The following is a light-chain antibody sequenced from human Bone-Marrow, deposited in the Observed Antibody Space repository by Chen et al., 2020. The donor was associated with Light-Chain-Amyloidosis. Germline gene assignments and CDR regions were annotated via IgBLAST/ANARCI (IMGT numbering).Light chain of an antibody. CDR1: QTISSNY. CDR3: QQYGTSPLT. CDR2: GSS. Sequence: ELVLPHSPGTLALSPGEGANLSCRASQTISSNYLTWYQQKFGQAPRLLSYGSSSRATGIPDRFTGSGSGTDFTLTINRLEPEDFAMYYCQQYGTSPLTVGGGTKVEIK. V-gene: IGKV3-20*01. J-gene: IGKJ4*01.